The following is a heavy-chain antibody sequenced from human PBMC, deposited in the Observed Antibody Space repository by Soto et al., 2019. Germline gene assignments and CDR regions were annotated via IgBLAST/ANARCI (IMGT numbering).Heavy chain of an antibody. Sequence: SETLCLRCGVYGGSFSGHSWTGIRQSPGKGLEWIGDINHSGRVNYSPSLKSRVTISLDTSKNQFSLTLSAVTAADTAMYYCSTRAYDTNGYYRFDPWGQGTLVT. D-gene: IGHD3-22*01. CDR3: STRAYDTNGYYRFDP. V-gene: IGHV4-34*01. CDR2: INHSGRV. CDR1: GGSFSGHS. J-gene: IGHJ5*01.